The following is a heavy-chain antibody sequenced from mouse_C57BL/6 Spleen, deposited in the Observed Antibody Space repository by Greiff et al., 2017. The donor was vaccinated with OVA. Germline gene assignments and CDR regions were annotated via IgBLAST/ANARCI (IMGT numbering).Heavy chain of an antibody. D-gene: IGHD4-1*01. Sequence: VQLVESGPGLVQPSQSLSITCTVSGFSLTSYGVHWVRQSPGKGLEWLGVIWSGGSTDYNAAFISRLSISKDNSKSQVFLKMNSLQADDTAIYYWARNLGLGRHWYFDGWGTGTTVTVSS. CDR2: IWSGGST. V-gene: IGHV2-2*01. CDR1: GFSLTSYG. CDR3: ARNLGLGRHWYFDG. J-gene: IGHJ1*03.